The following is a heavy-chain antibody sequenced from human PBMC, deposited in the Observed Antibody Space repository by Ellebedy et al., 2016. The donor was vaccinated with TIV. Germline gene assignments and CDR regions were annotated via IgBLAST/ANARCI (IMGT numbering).Heavy chain of an antibody. Sequence: MPSETLSLTCTVSGGSISSYYWSWIRQPQGKGLEWIGYIYYSGSTNYNPSLKSRVTISVDTSKNQFSLKLSSVTAADTAVYYCARGGNSGNWFDPWGQGTLVTVSS. D-gene: IGHD4-23*01. CDR3: ARGGNSGNWFDP. J-gene: IGHJ5*02. V-gene: IGHV4-59*01. CDR2: IYYSGST. CDR1: GGSISSYY.